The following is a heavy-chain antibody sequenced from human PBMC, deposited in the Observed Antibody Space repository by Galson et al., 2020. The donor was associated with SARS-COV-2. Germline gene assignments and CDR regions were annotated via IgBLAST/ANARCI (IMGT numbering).Heavy chain of an antibody. J-gene: IGHJ4*02. CDR3: ARWGVYATPVDY. V-gene: IGHV3-30-3*01. CDR1: GFTFSSYA. Sequence: GGSLRLSCAASGFTFSSYAMHWVRKAPGKGLEWVAVISYDGSNKYYADSVKGRFTISRDNSKNTLYLQMNSLRAEDTAVYYCARWGVYATPVDYWGQGTLVAVSS. CDR2: ISYDGSNK. D-gene: IGHD5-12*01.